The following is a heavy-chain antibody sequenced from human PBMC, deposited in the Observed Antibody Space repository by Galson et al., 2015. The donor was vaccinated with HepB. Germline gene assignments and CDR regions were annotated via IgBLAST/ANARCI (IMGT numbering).Heavy chain of an antibody. Sequence: SETLSLTCAVSGDSISNYHWGWIRQPPGKGLEWIGYIYYSGSTNYNPSLKSRVTISVDTSKNQFSLKLSSVTAADTAVYYCVRKLGDYGDYDYGGQGTLVPVSS. CDR1: GDSISNYH. V-gene: IGHV4-59*08. J-gene: IGHJ4*02. CDR3: VRKLGDYGDYDY. CDR2: IYYSGST. D-gene: IGHD4-17*01.